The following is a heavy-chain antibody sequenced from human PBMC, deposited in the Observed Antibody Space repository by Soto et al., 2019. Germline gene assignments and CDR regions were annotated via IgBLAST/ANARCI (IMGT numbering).Heavy chain of an antibody. Sequence: SETLSLTCVVSGDSISSTHWWTWVRQPPGKGLEWIGYIYHSGSTYYNPSLKSRVTISVDRSKNQFSLKLSSVTAADTAVYYCARRYGYAFDIWGQGTMVTVSS. CDR3: ARRYGYAFDI. V-gene: IGHV4-4*02. J-gene: IGHJ3*02. D-gene: IGHD4-17*01. CDR2: IYHSGST. CDR1: GDSISSTHW.